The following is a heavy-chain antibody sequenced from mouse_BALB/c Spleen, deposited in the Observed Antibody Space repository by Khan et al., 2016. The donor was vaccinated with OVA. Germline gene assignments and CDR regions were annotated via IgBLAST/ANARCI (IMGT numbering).Heavy chain of an antibody. CDR3: ARLEDI. CDR2: IWAGGST. V-gene: IGHV2-9*02. Sequence: QMQLEESGPGLVAPSQSLSITCTVSGFSLTSYGVHWVRQPPGKGLEWLGVIWAGGSTNYNSALMSRLSISKDNSKSQVFLKINRLQTDDTAMYYCARLEDIWGQGTTLTVSS. CDR1: GFSLTSYG. D-gene: IGHD1-3*01. J-gene: IGHJ2*01.